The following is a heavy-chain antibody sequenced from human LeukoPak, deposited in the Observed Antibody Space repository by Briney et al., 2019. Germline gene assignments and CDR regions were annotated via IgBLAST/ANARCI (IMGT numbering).Heavy chain of an antibody. CDR2: IVVGSGNT. J-gene: IGHJ4*02. Sequence: WASVKVSCKASGFTFTSSAMQWVRQARGQRLGWIGWIVVGSGNTNYAQKFQERVTITRDMSTSTAYMELSSLRSEDTAVYCCAAVYYGSGSRVDYWGQGTLVTVSS. D-gene: IGHD3-10*01. CDR3: AAVYYGSGSRVDY. V-gene: IGHV1-58*02. CDR1: GFTFTSSA.